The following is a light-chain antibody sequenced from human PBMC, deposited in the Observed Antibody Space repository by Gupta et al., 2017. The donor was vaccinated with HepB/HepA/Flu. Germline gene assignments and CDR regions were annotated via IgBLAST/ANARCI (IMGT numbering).Light chain of an antibody. CDR1: QSISSY. V-gene: IGKV1-39*01. Sequence: DIQMTPSPSSLSEAVGDRVTITCRASQSISSYLNWYQQKPGKAPELLIYAASTLQTGVPSRFSGSGSGTDFTLTVSSLQPEDFATYYCQETYDTPRTFGGGTKVEI. J-gene: IGKJ4*01. CDR3: QETYDTPRT. CDR2: AAS.